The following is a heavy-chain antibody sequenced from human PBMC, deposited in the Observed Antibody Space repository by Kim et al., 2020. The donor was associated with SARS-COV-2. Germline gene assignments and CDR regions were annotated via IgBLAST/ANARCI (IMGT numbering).Heavy chain of an antibody. Sequence: ASVKVSCKASGYTFTSYGISWVRQAPGQGLEWMGWISAYNGNTNYAQKLQGRVTMTTDTSTSTAYMELRSLRSDDTAVYYCASGVVIAAAEIYYYYGMVVWGQGTTVTVSS. CDR2: ISAYNGNT. J-gene: IGHJ6*02. D-gene: IGHD6-13*01. CDR3: ASGVVIAAAEIYYYYGMVV. V-gene: IGHV1-18*01. CDR1: GYTFTSYG.